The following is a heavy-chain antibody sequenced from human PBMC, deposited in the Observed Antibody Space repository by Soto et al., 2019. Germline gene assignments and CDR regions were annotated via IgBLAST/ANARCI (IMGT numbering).Heavy chain of an antibody. CDR1: GFTFSSYG. J-gene: IGHJ4*02. CDR3: ARDGFPYYYDSSGYYPYYFDY. D-gene: IGHD3-22*01. CDR2: IWYDGSNK. V-gene: IGHV3-33*01. Sequence: QVQLVESGGGVVQPGRSLRLSCAASGFTFSSYGMHWVRQAPGKGLEWVAVIWYDGSNKYYADSVKGRFTISRDNSKNTLYLQMNSLRAEDTAVYYCARDGFPYYYDSSGYYPYYFDYWGQGTLVTVSS.